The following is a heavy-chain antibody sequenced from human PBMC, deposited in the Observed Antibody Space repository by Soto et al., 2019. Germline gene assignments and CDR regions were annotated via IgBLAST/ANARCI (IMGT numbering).Heavy chain of an antibody. J-gene: IGHJ6*02. CDR1: GFTFSSYG. CDR3: AREGSTVPHYYGMDV. V-gene: IGHV3-33*01. Sequence: QVQLVESGGGVVQPGRSLRLSCAASGFTFSSYGMHWVRQAPGKGLEWVAVIWYDGSKKYYADSAKGRLTNSRDNSNNTLYRQMNSLRAEATAVYYCAREGSTVPHYYGMDVWGQGTTVTVSS. D-gene: IGHD3-10*01. CDR2: IWYDGSKK.